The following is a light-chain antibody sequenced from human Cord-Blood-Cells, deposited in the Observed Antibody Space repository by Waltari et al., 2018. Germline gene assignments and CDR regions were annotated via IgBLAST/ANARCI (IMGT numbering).Light chain of an antibody. J-gene: IGKJ2*03. Sequence: DIQMTQSPSSLSASVGDRVTITCQASQDISNYLNWYQQKPGKAPKLLIYDASNFETGVPSRCSGSGSGTDFTFTISSLQPEDIATYYCQQYDNLPSFGQGTKLEIK. V-gene: IGKV1-33*01. CDR2: DAS. CDR1: QDISNY. CDR3: QQYDNLPS.